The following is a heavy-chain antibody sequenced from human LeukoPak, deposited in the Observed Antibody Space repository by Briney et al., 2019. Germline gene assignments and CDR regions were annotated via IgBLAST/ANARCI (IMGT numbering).Heavy chain of an antibody. CDR2: ISSSGSTI. D-gene: IGHD3-22*01. Sequence: GGPLRLSCAASGFTFSDYYMSWIRQAPGKGLEWVSYISSSGSTIYYADSVKGRFTISRDNAKNSLYLQMNSLRAEDTAVYYCAGRAYYYDSSGYNNWFDPWGQGTLVTVSS. J-gene: IGHJ5*02. V-gene: IGHV3-11*01. CDR3: AGRAYYYDSSGYNNWFDP. CDR1: GFTFSDYY.